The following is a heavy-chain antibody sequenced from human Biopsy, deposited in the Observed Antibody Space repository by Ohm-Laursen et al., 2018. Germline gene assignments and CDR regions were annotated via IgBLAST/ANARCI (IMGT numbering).Heavy chain of an antibody. CDR3: AKDDYDRVSSGYYFDY. CDR2: ISSTSNHI. Sequence: SLRLSCAASGFAFSDYSMNWVRQALGKGLEWVASISSTSNHIHYVDSVWGRFTISRDNAENSLYLEMNSLRVEDTAVYYCAKDDYDRVSSGYYFDYWGQGTLVSVSS. J-gene: IGHJ4*02. CDR1: GFAFSDYS. V-gene: IGHV3-21*01. D-gene: IGHD3-10*02.